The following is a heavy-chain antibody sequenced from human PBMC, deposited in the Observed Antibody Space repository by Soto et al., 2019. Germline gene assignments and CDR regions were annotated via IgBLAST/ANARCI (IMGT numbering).Heavy chain of an antibody. CDR3: ARYSNNWFQTEGMDV. J-gene: IGHJ6*02. D-gene: IGHD6-13*01. V-gene: IGHV4-4*07. CDR1: VDSITTYY. Sequence: SETLSLTCTVSVDSITTYYWSWIRQPAGKGLEWIGRIDTSGNTNYNPSLKSRVTMSVDTSKKQFSLKLTSVTAADTAVYYCARYSNNWFQTEGMDVWGQGTTVTAP. CDR2: IDTSGNT.